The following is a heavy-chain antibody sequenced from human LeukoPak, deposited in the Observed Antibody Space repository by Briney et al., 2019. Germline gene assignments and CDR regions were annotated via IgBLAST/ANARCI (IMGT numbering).Heavy chain of an antibody. CDR1: GFTFRKFA. J-gene: IGHJ4*02. D-gene: IGHD3-22*01. Sequence: PGGSLRVSCAASGFTFRKFAMTWVRQAPGKGLEWVSTISGNGGETFYADSVKGRFTISRDNSKNTVYLQMNSLRVEDTAAYYCAKGGHYSFFDFWGQGTLVTVST. CDR2: ISGNGGET. CDR3: AKGGHYSFFDF. V-gene: IGHV3-23*01.